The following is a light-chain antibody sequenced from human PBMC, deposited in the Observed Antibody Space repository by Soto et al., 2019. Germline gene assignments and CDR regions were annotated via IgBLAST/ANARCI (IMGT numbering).Light chain of an antibody. V-gene: IGLV1-40*01. J-gene: IGLJ1*01. CDR2: GTT. Sequence: QSVLTQTPSVSGAPGQRVTISCTGRSSNIGAGYDVHWYQHLPGTAPKLLIYGTTNRPSGVPDRFSGSKSGISASLAITGLQAEDEADYYSHSYDSSLSASVFGAGTKLTVL. CDR1: SSNIGAGYD. CDR3: HSYDSSLSASV.